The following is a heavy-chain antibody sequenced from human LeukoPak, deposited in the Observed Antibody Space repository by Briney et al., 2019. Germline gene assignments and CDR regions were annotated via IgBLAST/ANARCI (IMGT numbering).Heavy chain of an antibody. Sequence: PSETLSLTCAVYGGSFSSYYWSWIRQPPGKGLEWIGEINHSGSTNYNPSLKSRVTISVDTSKNQFSLKLSSVTAADTAVYYCARGAAGYYGMDVWGQGTTVTVSS. CDR3: ARGAAGYYGMDV. D-gene: IGHD2-15*01. V-gene: IGHV4-34*01. CDR2: INHSGST. CDR1: GGSFSSYY. J-gene: IGHJ6*02.